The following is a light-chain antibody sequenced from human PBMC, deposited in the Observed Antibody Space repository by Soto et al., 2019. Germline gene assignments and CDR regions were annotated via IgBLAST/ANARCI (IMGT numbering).Light chain of an antibody. CDR3: CSHAGSYTYV. CDR2: EVT. CDR1: SSDVGGYNY. J-gene: IGLJ1*01. Sequence: QSALTQPRSMSGYPGQSVAISCTGTSSDVGGYNYVSWYQQYPGKAPKVKIYEVTKRPSGVPDRFSGSKSGNTASLTISGLQAEDEADYYCCSHAGSYTYVFGSGTKLTVL. V-gene: IGLV2-11*01.